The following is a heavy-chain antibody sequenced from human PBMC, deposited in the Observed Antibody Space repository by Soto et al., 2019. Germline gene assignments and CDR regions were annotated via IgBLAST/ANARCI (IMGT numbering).Heavy chain of an antibody. D-gene: IGHD3-22*01. J-gene: IGHJ4*02. CDR1: GYSFATSG. V-gene: IGHV1-18*01. CDR3: ARAGQYYDSSGYVN. Sequence: QVKLVQSGTEVKKPGASLKVSCKASGYSFATSGISWVRQAPGQGLEWMGWISVYNGNTNYDQKLHDRGTMTTDTSTTTAYLELRSLRSDDTAVYYGARAGQYYDSSGYVNWGQGTLVTVSS. CDR2: ISVYNGNT.